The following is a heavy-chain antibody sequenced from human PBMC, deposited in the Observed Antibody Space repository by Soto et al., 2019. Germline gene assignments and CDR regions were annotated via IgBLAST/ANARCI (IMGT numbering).Heavy chain of an antibody. Sequence: QVQLVESGGGVVQPGRSLRLSCAASGFTFSSYAMHWVRQAPGKGLEWVAVISYDGSNKYYADSVKGRFTISRDNSKNTLSLQMNSLRAEDTAVYYCARDRGGYFDYWGQGTLFTVSS. J-gene: IGHJ4*02. CDR3: ARDRGGYFDY. D-gene: IGHD6-25*01. CDR1: GFTFSSYA. V-gene: IGHV3-30-3*01. CDR2: ISYDGSNK.